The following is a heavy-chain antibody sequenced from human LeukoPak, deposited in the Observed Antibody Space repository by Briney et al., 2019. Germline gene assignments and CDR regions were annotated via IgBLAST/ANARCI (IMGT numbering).Heavy chain of an antibody. J-gene: IGHJ6*02. Sequence: SETLSLTCTVSGGSISSNYWSWSRQSPGKGLEWMGYIYYSGSTDYNPSLKSRVTISVDTSKNQFSLKLSSVTAADTAVYYCARRIAAAGTVGYYYYAMDVWGQGTTVTVS. CDR1: GGSISSNY. D-gene: IGHD6-13*01. CDR3: ARRIAAAGTVGYYYYAMDV. V-gene: IGHV4-59*08. CDR2: IYYSGST.